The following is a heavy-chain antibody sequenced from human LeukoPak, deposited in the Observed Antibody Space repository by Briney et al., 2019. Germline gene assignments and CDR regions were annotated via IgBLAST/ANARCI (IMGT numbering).Heavy chain of an antibody. D-gene: IGHD1-26*01. CDR3: ARDLRVGATTNY. J-gene: IGHJ4*02. CDR1: GFTVSSNY. Sequence: PGGSLRLSCAASGFTVSSNYMSWVRQAPGKGLEWVSVIYSGGSTYYADFVKGRFTISRDNSKNTLYLQMNSLRAEDTAVYYCARDLRVGATTNYWGQGTLVTVSS. V-gene: IGHV3-66*01. CDR2: IYSGGST.